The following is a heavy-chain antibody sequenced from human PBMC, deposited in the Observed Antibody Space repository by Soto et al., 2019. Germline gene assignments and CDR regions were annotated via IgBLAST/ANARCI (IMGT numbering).Heavy chain of an antibody. V-gene: IGHV1-8*01. CDR1: EDTFTHYD. CDR3: VRRVASGHRSWFDP. D-gene: IGHD2-21*01. J-gene: IGHJ5*02. Sequence: QVELVQSGAEVKKPGASVKVSCQASEDTFTHYDINWVRQPTGQGLEWMGWMNPNTGNIDYEHKFQGRVTMTRDTSTRTVYMELSSLRSDDTAVYYCVRRVASGHRSWFDPWGHGTLVTVSS. CDR2: MNPNTGNI.